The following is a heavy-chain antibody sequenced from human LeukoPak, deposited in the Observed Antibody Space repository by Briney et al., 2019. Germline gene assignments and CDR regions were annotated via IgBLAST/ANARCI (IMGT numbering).Heavy chain of an antibody. CDR2: ISYHGSNK. Sequence: GGSLRLSCAAPRSTFSTHGMHWVRQAPGKGLEWVAVISYHGSNKHYADSVKGRFTISRDNSKNSLYLQMHSLRPEDTAVYYCARAYSGSFYEAFDFWGQGTMVTVSS. CDR3: ARAYSGSFYEAFDF. CDR1: RSTFSTHG. D-gene: IGHD1-26*01. J-gene: IGHJ3*01. V-gene: IGHV3-30-3*01.